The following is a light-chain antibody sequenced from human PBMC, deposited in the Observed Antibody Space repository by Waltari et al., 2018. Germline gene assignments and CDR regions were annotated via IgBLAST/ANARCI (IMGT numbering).Light chain of an antibody. Sequence: DIQMTQSPSSLSASVGDRVTITFRASQSISSYLNWYQQKPGKAPKLMIYAASSLQSGVPSRFSGSGSGTDFTLTISSLQPEDFATYDCQQSYSTPYTFGQGTKLEIK. CDR2: AAS. CDR1: QSISSY. CDR3: QQSYSTPYT. J-gene: IGKJ2*01. V-gene: IGKV1-39*01.